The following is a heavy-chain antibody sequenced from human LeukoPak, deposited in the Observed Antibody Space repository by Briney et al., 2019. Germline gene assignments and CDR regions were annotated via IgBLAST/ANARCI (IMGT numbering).Heavy chain of an antibody. CDR3: TRIFYYGTRGYYPDF. CDR1: GFTFSDHH. J-gene: IGHJ4*02. Sequence: RGSLRLSCAASGFTFSDHHMDWVRQAPGKGLEWIGRSKNKDYAYSTVYAASVKGRFTFSRDDPKNSLYLQMNSLTTEDTAVYYCTRIFYYGTRGYYPDFWGQGTLVTVSS. D-gene: IGHD3-22*01. V-gene: IGHV3-72*01. CDR2: SKNKDYAYST.